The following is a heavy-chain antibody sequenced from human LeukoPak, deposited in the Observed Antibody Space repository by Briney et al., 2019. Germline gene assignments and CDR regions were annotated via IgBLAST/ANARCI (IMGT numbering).Heavy chain of an antibody. CDR2: IYHSGST. D-gene: IGHD2/OR15-2a*01. CDR1: GGSISGGGYY. Sequence: SQTLSLTCTVSGGSISGGGYYWSWIRQPPGKGLEWIGYIYHSGSTNYNPSLQSRVTISVDTSKNQFSLKLSSVTAADTAVYYCARIVEDYYYGMDVWGQGTMVTVS. CDR3: ARIVEDYYYGMDV. V-gene: IGHV4-30-2*02. J-gene: IGHJ6*02.